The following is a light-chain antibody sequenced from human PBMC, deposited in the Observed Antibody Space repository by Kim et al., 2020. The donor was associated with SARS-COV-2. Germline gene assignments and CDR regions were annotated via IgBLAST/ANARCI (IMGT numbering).Light chain of an antibody. V-gene: IGKV1-39*01. CDR2: AAS. CDR1: QSIITY. Sequence: DIQMTQSPSSLSASLGDKVTITCRASQSIITYLNWYQQKPGKAPKLLIYAASNLRSWVPSRFSGSRSGTDFTLTINSLQPEDFATYYCQQSYTTPFTFGPGTKVDIK. J-gene: IGKJ3*01. CDR3: QQSYTTPFT.